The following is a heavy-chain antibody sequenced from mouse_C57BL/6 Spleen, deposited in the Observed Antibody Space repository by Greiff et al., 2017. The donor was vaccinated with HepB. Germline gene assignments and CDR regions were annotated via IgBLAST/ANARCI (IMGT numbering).Heavy chain of an antibody. J-gene: IGHJ1*03. V-gene: IGHV8-8*01. CDR3: ARMDTVVATEYFDV. CDR1: GFSLSTFGMG. Sequence: QVTLQVSVPGILQPSQTLSLTCSSSGFSLSTFGMGVGWIRPPSGKGLVWLAHVWWDDDKYYNPALKSRHTISKDTSKNQVYLTIANVDTADTAAYDCARMDTVVATEYFDVWGTGTTVTVSS. CDR2: VWWDDDK. D-gene: IGHD1-1*01.